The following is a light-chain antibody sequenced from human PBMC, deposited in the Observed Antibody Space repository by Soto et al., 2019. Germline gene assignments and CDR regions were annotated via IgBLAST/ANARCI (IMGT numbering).Light chain of an antibody. V-gene: IGKV1-27*01. Sequence: DIQMTQSPSSLSASVGDRVTITCRASQAISNSLAWYQQKPGKVPKVLIYAASSLQSGVPSRFSGSGSGTEFTSTIPSLQPEDVATCFCQTSPSAPFTFGPATKLDIQ. J-gene: IGKJ3*01. CDR3: QTSPSAPFT. CDR2: AAS. CDR1: QAISNS.